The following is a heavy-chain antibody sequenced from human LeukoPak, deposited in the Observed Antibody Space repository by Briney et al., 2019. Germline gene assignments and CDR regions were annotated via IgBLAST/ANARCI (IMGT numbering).Heavy chain of an antibody. CDR2: IYYRGNT. CDR3: VRSGANGGSY. CDR1: GGSISPYY. V-gene: IGHV4-59*08. Sequence: SETLSLTCTVSGGSISPYYWSWIRQPPGRGLEWVGYIYYRGNTDYNPSLKSRVTISVDMSKKQFFLNLSSVTAADTAVYYCVRSGANGGSYWGQGTLVTVSS. D-gene: IGHD3-16*01. J-gene: IGHJ4*02.